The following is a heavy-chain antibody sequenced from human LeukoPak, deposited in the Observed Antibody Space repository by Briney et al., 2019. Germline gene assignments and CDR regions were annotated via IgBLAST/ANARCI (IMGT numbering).Heavy chain of an antibody. CDR1: GFSFSIYG. V-gene: IGHV3-15*01. CDR2: IKSKTDGRTT. CDR3: TTVYYYDSSGYYYGY. D-gene: IGHD3-22*01. Sequence: GGSLTLSCAASGFSFSIYGMRWVRQAPGKGLEWVGRIKSKTDGRTTDYAAPVKGRFTNSRDDSKNTLYLQMNSLKTEDTAVYYCTTVYYYDSSGYYYGYWGQGTLVTVSS. J-gene: IGHJ4*02.